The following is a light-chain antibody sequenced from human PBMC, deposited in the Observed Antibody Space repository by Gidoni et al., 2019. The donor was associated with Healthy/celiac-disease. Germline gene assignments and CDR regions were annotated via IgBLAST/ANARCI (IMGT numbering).Light chain of an antibody. J-gene: IGLJ2*01. V-gene: IGLV7-43*01. Sequence: QTVVTQEPSLTVPPGGTVTPTCAPSTGAVTSGYYPNWFQQKPGQAPMALIYSTSNQHSGAPARFSGSLLGGKAALTLSGVQPEDEAEYYCLLYYGGSVVFGGGTKLTVL. CDR3: LLYYGGSVV. CDR2: STS. CDR1: TGAVTSGYY.